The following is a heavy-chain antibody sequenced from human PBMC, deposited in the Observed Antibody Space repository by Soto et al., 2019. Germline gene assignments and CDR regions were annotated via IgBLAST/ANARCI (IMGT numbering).Heavy chain of an antibody. J-gene: IGHJ4*02. CDR1: GFTFRIHG. Sequence: GESLRLSCAASGFTFRIHGMHWVRQAPGKGLEWVALIWNDGSKTDYVDSVRGRFTISRDNSKNTLYLQMNSLRVEDAAVYYCVRNSWIVFRIPFLDYWGQGALVTVSS. V-gene: IGHV3-33*01. CDR3: VRNSWIVFRIPFLDY. D-gene: IGHD2-15*01. CDR2: IWNDGSKT.